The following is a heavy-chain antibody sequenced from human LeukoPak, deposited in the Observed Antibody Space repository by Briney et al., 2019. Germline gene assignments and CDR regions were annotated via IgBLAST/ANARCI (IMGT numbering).Heavy chain of an antibody. CDR1: GFTFSSYA. Sequence: GGSLRLSCAASGFTFSSYAMTWVRQAPGKGLEWVSVISGSGRTTYYAASVKGRFTISRDNSKNTLYLQMNSLRAADTAVYYCAKDTVPIGHLYYFDYWGQGTLVTVSS. CDR2: ISGSGRTT. V-gene: IGHV3-23*01. CDR3: AKDTVPIGHLYYFDY. D-gene: IGHD2-15*01. J-gene: IGHJ4*02.